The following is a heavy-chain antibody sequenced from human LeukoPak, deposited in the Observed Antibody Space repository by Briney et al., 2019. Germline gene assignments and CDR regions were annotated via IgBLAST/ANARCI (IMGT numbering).Heavy chain of an antibody. CDR2: ISYDGSNK. V-gene: IGHV3-30*03. D-gene: IGHD5-12*01. CDR1: GFTFSSYA. J-gene: IGHJ4*02. Sequence: PGRSLRLSCAASGFTFSSYAMHWVRQAPGEGLEWVAVISYDGSNKYYADSVKGRLTISRDNSKNTLYLQMNSLRAEDTAVYYCARAVSSKIYSGYVTLVYYFDYWGQGTLVTVSS. CDR3: ARAVSSKIYSGYVTLVYYFDY.